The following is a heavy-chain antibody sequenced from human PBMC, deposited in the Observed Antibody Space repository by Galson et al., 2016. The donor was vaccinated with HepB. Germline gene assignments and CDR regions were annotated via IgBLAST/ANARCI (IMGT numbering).Heavy chain of an antibody. CDR3: ARHLNPMSYYYYAMDV. V-gene: IGHV5-51*01. J-gene: IGHJ6*02. CDR1: GYIFTNHW. Sequence: QSGAEVKKPGESLRISCKGSGYIFTNHWIAWVRQMPGKGLEFMGIIYPRDSDTKYDPSFEGHVTISADKSINTAYLQFNGLKASDTAMYYCARHLNPMSYYYYAMDVWGQGTTVTVSS. CDR2: IYPRDSDT.